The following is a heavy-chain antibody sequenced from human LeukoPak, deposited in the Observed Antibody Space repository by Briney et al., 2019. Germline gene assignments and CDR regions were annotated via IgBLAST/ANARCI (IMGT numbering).Heavy chain of an antibody. J-gene: IGHJ6*03. V-gene: IGHV3-48*01. Sequence: GSLRLSCAASGFAFSSYSRNWVRQAPGKGLEWVSYINSGSSTIYYADSVKGRFTISRDNAKNSLYLQMNSLRAEDTAMYYCASGSGSYRTPYYYMDVWGTGTTVTVSS. CDR1: GFAFSSYS. D-gene: IGHD3-10*01. CDR2: INSGSSTI. CDR3: ASGSGSYRTPYYYMDV.